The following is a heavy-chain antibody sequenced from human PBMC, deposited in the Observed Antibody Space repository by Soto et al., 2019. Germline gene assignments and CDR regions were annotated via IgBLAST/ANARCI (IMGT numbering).Heavy chain of an antibody. D-gene: IGHD3-22*01. CDR2: ISGSGGST. J-gene: IGHJ6*02. CDR1: GFTFSSYA. CDR3: AKDRGEHYDSSGYLSPGDYYYGMDV. Sequence: EVQLLESGGGLVQPGGSLRLSCAASGFTFSSYAMSWVRQAPGKGLEWVSAISGSGGSTYYADSVKGRFTISRDNSKNTLYLRMNSLRAGDTAVYYCAKDRGEHYDSSGYLSPGDYYYGMDVWGQGTTVTVSS. V-gene: IGHV3-23*01.